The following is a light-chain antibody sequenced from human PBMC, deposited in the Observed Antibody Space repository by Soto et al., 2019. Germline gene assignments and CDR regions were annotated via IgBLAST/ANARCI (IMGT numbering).Light chain of an antibody. J-gene: IGLJ1*01. V-gene: IGLV2-14*01. CDR1: SSDVGGYNY. Sequence: QSALTQPASVSGSPGQSITISCTGTSSDVGGYNYVSWYQQHPGKAPKLMIYEVSNRPSGVPHRFSGSTSGNAASLTISGLQAEDEADYYCSSFTTSHTYVFGTGTKVTVL. CDR2: EVS. CDR3: SSFTTSHTYV.